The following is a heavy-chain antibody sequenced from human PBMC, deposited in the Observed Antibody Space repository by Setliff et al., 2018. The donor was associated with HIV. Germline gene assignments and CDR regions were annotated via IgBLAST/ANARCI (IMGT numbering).Heavy chain of an antibody. V-gene: IGHV4-38-2*01. CDR3: ARPRRVRSRAWYWFDI. J-gene: IGHJ5*02. CDR2: IYQSGSI. CDR1: GYSINSGFS. D-gene: IGHD6-19*01. Sequence: KLRATLSLTCAASGYSINSGFSRAWIRQPPGQGPQWIGSIYQSGSIYYNPSLQSRVTISVDSSKNQFSLNLFSVTAADTAVYYCARPRRVRSRAWYWFDIWGQGTLVTVSS.